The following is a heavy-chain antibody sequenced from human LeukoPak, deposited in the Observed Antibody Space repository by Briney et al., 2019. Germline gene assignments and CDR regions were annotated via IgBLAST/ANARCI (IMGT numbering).Heavy chain of an antibody. CDR3: TTVGPIVGAHYYYYYYMDV. D-gene: IGHD1-26*01. Sequence: ASVKVSCKVSGYTFTDYYMHWVQQAPGKGLEWMGLVDPEDGETIYAEKFQGRVTITADTSTDTAYMELSSLRSEDTAVYYCTTVGPIVGAHYYYYYYMDVWGKGTTVTVPS. CDR1: GYTFTDYY. J-gene: IGHJ6*03. CDR2: VDPEDGET. V-gene: IGHV1-69-2*01.